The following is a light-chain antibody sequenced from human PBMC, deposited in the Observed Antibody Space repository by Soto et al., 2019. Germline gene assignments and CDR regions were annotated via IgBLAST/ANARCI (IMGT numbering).Light chain of an antibody. V-gene: IGKV3-20*01. CDR2: GTS. CDR3: QQYLSSFT. Sequence: DIVLTQYPGSLSLSPGERATLSCRASQSVDSNYLAWYQQRPAQAPRLLIYGTSIRATGIPDRFSGSGSGTDFTLTITTLEPEDSAVYYCQQYLSSFTFGQGTRLEIK. CDR1: QSVDSNY. J-gene: IGKJ5*01.